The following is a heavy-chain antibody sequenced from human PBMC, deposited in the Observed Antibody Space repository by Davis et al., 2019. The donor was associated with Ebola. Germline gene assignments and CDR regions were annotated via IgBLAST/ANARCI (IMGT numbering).Heavy chain of an antibody. D-gene: IGHD3-3*01. J-gene: IGHJ4*02. CDR3: ARDREWSYYFDY. V-gene: IGHV1-69*04. CDR2: IIPILGIA. Sequence: SVKVSCKASGGTFSSYAISWVRQAPGQGLEWMGRIIPILGIANYAQKFQGRVTITADKSTSTAYMELSSLRSEDTAVYYCARDREWSYYFDYWGQGTLVTVSS. CDR1: GGTFSSYA.